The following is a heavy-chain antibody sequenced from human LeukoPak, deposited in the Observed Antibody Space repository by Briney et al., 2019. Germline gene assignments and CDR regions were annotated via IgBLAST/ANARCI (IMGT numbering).Heavy chain of an antibody. CDR3: ARYLRQPGTFYLDH. D-gene: IGHD3-16*01. J-gene: IGHJ4*02. Sequence: KPSETLSLTCTVSGGSISSGGYYWSWIRQHPGKGLEWIGYIYYSGSTYYNPSLKSRVTISVDTSRNQFSLELPSVTAADSAVYYCARYLRQPGTFYLDHWGQGTLVTVSS. V-gene: IGHV4-31*03. CDR2: IYYSGST. CDR1: GGSISSGGYY.